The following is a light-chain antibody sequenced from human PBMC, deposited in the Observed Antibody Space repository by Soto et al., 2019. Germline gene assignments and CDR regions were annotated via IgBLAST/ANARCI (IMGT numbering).Light chain of an antibody. Sequence: DIQMTQSPSTLSASVGDRVTITCRASQSSSSWLAWYQQKPGKAPKLLIYKASSLESGVPSRFSGSGSGTEFTLTISSLQPADFATYYCQHYNTYPWTFGQGTKVEIK. CDR1: QSSSSW. V-gene: IGKV1-5*03. J-gene: IGKJ1*01. CDR3: QHYNTYPWT. CDR2: KAS.